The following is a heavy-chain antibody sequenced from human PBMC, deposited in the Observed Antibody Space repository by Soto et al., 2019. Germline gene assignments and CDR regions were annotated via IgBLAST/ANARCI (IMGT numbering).Heavy chain of an antibody. CDR3: ARALFPDVDIYAMDV. CDR2: IWNDGSNK. D-gene: IGHD2-2*03. V-gene: IGHV3-33*01. Sequence: QVQLVESGGGVVQPGRSLRLSCAVSGFTFRDHAMHWVRQAPGKGREWLAIIWNDGSNKFYAGSVKGRFNISRDNSKNTVYLQMNTLSAEDTAVYYCARALFPDVDIYAMDVWGQGTTVTVSS. J-gene: IGHJ6*02. CDR1: GFTFRDHA.